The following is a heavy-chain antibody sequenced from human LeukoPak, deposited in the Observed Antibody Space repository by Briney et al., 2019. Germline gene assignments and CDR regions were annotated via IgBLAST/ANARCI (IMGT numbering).Heavy chain of an antibody. J-gene: IGHJ4*02. V-gene: IGHV3-30*02. CDR1: GFTFSNYG. D-gene: IGHD2-2*01. CDR3: AKGNVVIPAAGYYFDY. Sequence: GGSLRLSCAASGFTFSNYGMHWVRQAPGKGLEWVAFITHDRGDTYYADSVKGRFTISRDNSKNTLYLQMNSLRAEDTAVYYCAKGNVVIPAAGYYFDYWGQGTLATVSS. CDR2: ITHDRGDT.